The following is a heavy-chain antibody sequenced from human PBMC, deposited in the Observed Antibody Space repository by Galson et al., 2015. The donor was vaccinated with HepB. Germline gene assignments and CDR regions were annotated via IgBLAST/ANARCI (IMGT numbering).Heavy chain of an antibody. CDR1: GGTFSSYA. Sequence: VKVSCKASGGTFSSYAISCVRQAPGQGLEWMGGIIPIFGTANYAQKFQGRVTITADESTSTAYMELSSLRSEDTAVYYCARGGRGSIFGVVTPPPIDYFDYWGQGTLVTVSS. CDR3: ARGGRGSIFGVVTPPPIDYFDY. CDR2: IIPIFGTA. D-gene: IGHD3-3*01. J-gene: IGHJ4*02. V-gene: IGHV1-69*13.